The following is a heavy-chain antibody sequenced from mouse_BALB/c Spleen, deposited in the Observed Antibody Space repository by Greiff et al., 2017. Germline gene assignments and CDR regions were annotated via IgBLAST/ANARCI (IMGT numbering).Heavy chain of an antibody. CDR1: GFTFSSYA. V-gene: IGHV5-6-5*01. CDR2: ISSGGST. D-gene: IGHD1-1*01. CDR3: ANYYGSSY. J-gene: IGHJ2*01. Sequence: EVQRVESGGGLVKPGGSLKLSCAASGFTFSSYAMSWVRQTPEKRLEWVASISSGGSTYYPDSVKGRFTISRDNARNILYLQMSSLRSEDTAMYYCANYYGSSYWGQGTTLTVSS.